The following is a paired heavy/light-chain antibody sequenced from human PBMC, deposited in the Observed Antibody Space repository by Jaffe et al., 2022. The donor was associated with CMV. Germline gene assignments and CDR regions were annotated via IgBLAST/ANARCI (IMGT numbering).Light chain of an antibody. Sequence: QPVLTQPTSLSASPGASARLTCTLRSGINLGSYRIFWYQQKPESPPRYLLSYYSDSSKHQGSGVPSRFSGSKDASSNAGILVISGLQSEDEADYYCMIWHSSAYVFGTGTKVTVL. CDR2: YYSDSSK. V-gene: IGLV5-45*01. CDR3: MIWHSSAYV. J-gene: IGLJ1*01. CDR1: SGINLGSYR.
Heavy chain of an antibody. V-gene: IGHV3-64D*06. J-gene: IGHJ4*02. CDR3: VKPPTYSSSEDY. D-gene: IGHD6-6*01. CDR2: ISSNGGST. CDR1: GFTFSSYA. Sequence: EVQLVESGGGLVQPGGSLRLSCSASGFTFSSYAMHWVRQAPGKGLEYVSAISSNGGSTYYADSVKGRFTISRDNSKNTLYLQMSSLRAEDTAVYYCVKPPTYSSSEDYWGQGTLVTVSS.